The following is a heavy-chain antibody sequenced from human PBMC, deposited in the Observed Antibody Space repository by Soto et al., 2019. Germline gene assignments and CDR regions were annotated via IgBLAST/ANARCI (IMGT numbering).Heavy chain of an antibody. Sequence: EAQLVESGGGLVQPGGSLRLSCAASGFTFSSSWMSWVSQAPGKRLEWVADINHVGSEILYVDSVKGRFTVSRDNTKNSVYLQINSLGVEDTALYYCARDHAWGSLDYWGLGTLVTVSS. J-gene: IGHJ4*02. CDR1: GFTFSSSW. V-gene: IGHV3-7*01. CDR2: INHVGSEI. D-gene: IGHD7-27*01. CDR3: ARDHAWGSLDY.